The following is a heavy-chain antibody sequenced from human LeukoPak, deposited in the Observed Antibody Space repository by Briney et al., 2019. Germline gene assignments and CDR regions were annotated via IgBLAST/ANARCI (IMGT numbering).Heavy chain of an antibody. J-gene: IGHJ5*02. Sequence: SETLSLTCTVSGGSISSGSYYWNWIRQPAGKGLEWIGYIYYSGSTNYNPSLKSRVTISVDTSKNQFSLKLSSVTAADTAVYYCARDGLLLGLPRGGWFDPWGQGTLVTVSS. CDR1: GGSISSGSYY. CDR2: IYYSGST. CDR3: ARDGLLLGLPRGGWFDP. D-gene: IGHD5-18*01. V-gene: IGHV4-61*10.